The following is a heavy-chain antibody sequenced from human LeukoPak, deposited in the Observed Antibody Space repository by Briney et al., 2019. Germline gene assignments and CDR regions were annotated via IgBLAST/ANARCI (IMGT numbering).Heavy chain of an antibody. CDR1: GFTFSNTW. CDR2: IWNDGSNQ. J-gene: IGHJ4*02. Sequence: PGGSLRLSCAASGFTFSNTWMAWVRQAPGKGLEWVAVIWNDGSNQYYADSVKGRFTISRDNSQNTVFLRMNSLRAEDTAVYYCAKDAQRGFDYSNSLEYWGQGTLVTVS. V-gene: IGHV3-33*06. CDR3: AKDAQRGFDYSNSLEY. D-gene: IGHD4-11*01.